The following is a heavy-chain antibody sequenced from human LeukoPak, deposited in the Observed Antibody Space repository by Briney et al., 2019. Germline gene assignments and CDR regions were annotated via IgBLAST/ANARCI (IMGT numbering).Heavy chain of an antibody. D-gene: IGHD3-10*01. Sequence: GGSLRLSWAASGFTFSSYGMHWVRQAPGKGLEWVAVIWYDGSNKYYADSVKGRFTISRDNSKNTLYLQMNSLRAEDTAVYYCARPYGSGSFPYYYGMDVWGQGTTVTVSS. CDR2: IWYDGSNK. J-gene: IGHJ6*02. CDR1: GFTFSSYG. V-gene: IGHV3-33*01. CDR3: ARPYGSGSFPYYYGMDV.